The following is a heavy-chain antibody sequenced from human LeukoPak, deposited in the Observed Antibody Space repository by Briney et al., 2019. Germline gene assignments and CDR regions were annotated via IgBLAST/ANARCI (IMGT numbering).Heavy chain of an antibody. D-gene: IGHD3-9*01. CDR3: AKVGAEGYYDILTGYYPPGYYYYMDV. J-gene: IGHJ6*03. Sequence: PGGSLRLSCAASGFTFSSYAMSWVRQAPGRGLEWVSAISGSGGSTYYADSVKGRFTISRDNSKNTLYLQMNSLRAEDTAVYYCAKVGAEGYYDILTGYYPPGYYYYMDVWGKGTTVTVSS. V-gene: IGHV3-23*01. CDR1: GFTFSSYA. CDR2: ISGSGGST.